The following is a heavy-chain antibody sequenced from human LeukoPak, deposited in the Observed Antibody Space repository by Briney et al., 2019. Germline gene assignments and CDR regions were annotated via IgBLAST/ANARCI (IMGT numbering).Heavy chain of an antibody. J-gene: IGHJ5*02. CDR1: GGSISPYF. D-gene: IGHD3-10*01. CDR3: ARDDYRGVTNFDP. CDR2: ISYTGST. Sequence: SETLSPTCTVSGGSISPYFWSWFRQPPGKGLEWIGYISYTGSTIYSPSLKSRVTISVDTSKNQFSLQLTSVTAADTAVYYCARDDYRGVTNFDPWGQGTLVTVSS. V-gene: IGHV4-59*01.